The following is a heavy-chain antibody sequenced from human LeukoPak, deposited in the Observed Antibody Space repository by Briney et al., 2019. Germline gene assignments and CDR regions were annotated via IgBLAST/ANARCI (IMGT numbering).Heavy chain of an antibody. CDR1: GGSFCGYY. D-gene: IGHD6-19*01. CDR3: AREGSSGYNWFDP. Sequence: SETLSLTCAVYGGSFCGYYWSWIRQPPGKGLEWIGEINHSGSTNYNPSLKSRVTISVDTSKNQFSLKLSSVTAADTAVYYCAREGSSGYNWFDPWGQGTLVTVSS. V-gene: IGHV4-34*01. J-gene: IGHJ5*02. CDR2: INHSGST.